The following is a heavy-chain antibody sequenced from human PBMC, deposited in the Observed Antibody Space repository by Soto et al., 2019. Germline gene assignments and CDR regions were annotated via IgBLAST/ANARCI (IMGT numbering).Heavy chain of an antibody. CDR3: ARLGGYVSVGYYYLWDS. CDR2: INHSGST. CDR1: DGSMNSDSSY. J-gene: IGHJ4*02. Sequence: SETLSLTCRVSDGSMNSDSSYWGWIRQPPGKGLEWIGVINHSGSTYHNLSLKGRVTMSVDASRNQFSLKLTSMTAADTAVYYCARLGGYVSVGYYYLWDSWGQGALVTVSS. D-gene: IGHD3-22*01. V-gene: IGHV4-39*01.